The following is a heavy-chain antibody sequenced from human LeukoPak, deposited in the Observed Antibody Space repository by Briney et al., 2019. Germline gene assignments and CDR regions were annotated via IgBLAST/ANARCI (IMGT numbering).Heavy chain of an antibody. CDR2: ISSNGGST. Sequence: GGSLRLSCAASGFTFSSYVMYWVRQAPGKGLEYFSSISSNGGSTYYANSVKGRFTISRDNSKNTLYLQMGSLRAEDMAVYYCARGGQSKYDSSGYLNYFDYWGQGTLVTVSS. CDR1: GFTFSSYV. V-gene: IGHV3-64*01. CDR3: ARGGQSKYDSSGYLNYFDY. J-gene: IGHJ4*02. D-gene: IGHD3-22*01.